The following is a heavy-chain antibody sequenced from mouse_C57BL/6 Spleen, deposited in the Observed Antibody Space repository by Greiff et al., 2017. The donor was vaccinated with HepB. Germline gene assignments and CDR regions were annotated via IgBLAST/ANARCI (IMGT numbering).Heavy chain of an antibody. CDR2: IYPGDGDT. V-gene: IGHV1-80*01. CDR3: ARWKGHHGTRAMDY. Sequence: QVQLKESGAELVKPGASVKISCKASGYAFSSYWMNWVKQRPGKGLEWIGQIYPGDGDTNYNGKFKGKATLTADKSSSTAYMQLSSLTSEDSAVYFCARWKGHHGTRAMDYWGQGTSVTVSS. D-gene: IGHD1-1*01. CDR1: GYAFSSYW. J-gene: IGHJ4*01.